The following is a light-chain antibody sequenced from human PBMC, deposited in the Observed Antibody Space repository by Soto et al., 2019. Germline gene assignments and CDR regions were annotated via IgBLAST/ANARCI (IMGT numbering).Light chain of an antibody. CDR2: DAS. J-gene: IGKJ5*01. CDR1: QNIKNY. CDR3: QQYENLPT. V-gene: IGKV1-33*01. Sequence: IQMTQSASSLSASVGDRVTITCQASQNIKNYLNWYQQKPGRAPKLLIYDASNLEAGVPSRFMGSGSGTDFTFTIRRMKPEDIATYYCQQYENLPTFGQGTRLEIK.